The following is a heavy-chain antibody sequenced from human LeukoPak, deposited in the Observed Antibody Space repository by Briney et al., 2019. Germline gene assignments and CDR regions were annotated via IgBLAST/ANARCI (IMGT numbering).Heavy chain of an antibody. CDR1: GYTFTSYG. V-gene: IGHV1-18*01. CDR2: ISAYNGNT. J-gene: IGHJ4*02. D-gene: IGHD3-10*01. CDR3: ARGSMVRGASAHHDY. Sequence: ASVKVSCKASGYTFTSYGISWVRQAPGQGLEWMGWISAYNGNTNYAQKLQGRVTMTTDTSTSTAYMELRSLRSDDTAVYYCARGSMVRGASAHHDYWGQGTLVTVSS.